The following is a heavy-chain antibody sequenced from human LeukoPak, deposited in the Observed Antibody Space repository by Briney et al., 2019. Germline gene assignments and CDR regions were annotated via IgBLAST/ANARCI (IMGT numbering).Heavy chain of an antibody. D-gene: IGHD6-19*01. Sequence: RASVKVSCKASGYTFTSYDINWVRQATGQGLEWMGWMNPNSGNTGYAQKFQGRVTITRNTSISTAYMELSRLRSDDTAVYYCARDSAISIAVAGTPKNYYYYYYMDVWGKGTTVTVSS. J-gene: IGHJ6*03. CDR2: MNPNSGNT. V-gene: IGHV1-8*03. CDR1: GYTFTSYD. CDR3: ARDSAISIAVAGTPKNYYYYYYMDV.